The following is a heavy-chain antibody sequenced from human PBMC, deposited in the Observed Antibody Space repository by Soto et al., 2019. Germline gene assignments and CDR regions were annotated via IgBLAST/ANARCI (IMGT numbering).Heavy chain of an antibody. V-gene: IGHV3-30*18. CDR3: AKDGPYYYDSSGYGSFDI. CDR1: GFTFSSYG. D-gene: IGHD3-22*01. J-gene: IGHJ3*02. Sequence: GGSLRLSCAASGFTFSSYGMHWVRQAPGKGLEWVAVISYDGSNKYYADSVKGRFTISRDNSKNTLYLQMNSLRAENTAVYYCAKDGPYYYDSSGYGSFDIWGQGTMVTVSS. CDR2: ISYDGSNK.